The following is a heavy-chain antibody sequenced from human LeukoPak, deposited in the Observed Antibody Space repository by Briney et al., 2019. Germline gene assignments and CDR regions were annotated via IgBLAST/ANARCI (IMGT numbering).Heavy chain of an antibody. D-gene: IGHD3-22*01. CDR2: IYISGST. Sequence: SETLSLICSVSGGSVSSYYWSWIRQPAGKGLEWIGRIYISGSTNYNSSLKSRVTASVDTAKNLFSLKLSSLTAADTAVYYCARLLGDSSGYYYFDYWGQGTLVTVSS. CDR1: GGSVSSYY. J-gene: IGHJ4*02. V-gene: IGHV4-4*07. CDR3: ARLLGDSSGYYYFDY.